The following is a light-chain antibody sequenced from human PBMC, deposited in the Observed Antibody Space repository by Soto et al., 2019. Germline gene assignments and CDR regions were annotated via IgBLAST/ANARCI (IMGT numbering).Light chain of an antibody. J-gene: IGLJ3*02. CDR3: AAWDDSLNALV. CDR1: SSNIGSNI. CDR2: SNN. V-gene: IGLV1-44*01. Sequence: QSVLTQPPSASGTPGQTVTISCSGSSSNIGSNIVNWYQQLPGTAPKLLIYSNNQWPSGVPDRFSGSKSGASASLAISGLQSDDEADYYCAAWDDSLNALVFGVGTKVTVL.